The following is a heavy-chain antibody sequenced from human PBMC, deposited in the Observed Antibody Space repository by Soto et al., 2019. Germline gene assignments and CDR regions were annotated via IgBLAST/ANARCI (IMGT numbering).Heavy chain of an antibody. CDR3: ARGFDFWSGYFDY. CDR2: ISAYNGNT. Sequence: SXKVSYKASGYTXNSYGIRLVRQAPGQGLEWMGWISAYNGNTNYAQKLQGRVTITTDTSTSTAYMELRSLRSDDTDVYYCARGFDFWSGYFDYWGQGTLGTVSS. D-gene: IGHD3-3*01. CDR1: GYTXNSYG. V-gene: IGHV1-18*04. J-gene: IGHJ4*02.